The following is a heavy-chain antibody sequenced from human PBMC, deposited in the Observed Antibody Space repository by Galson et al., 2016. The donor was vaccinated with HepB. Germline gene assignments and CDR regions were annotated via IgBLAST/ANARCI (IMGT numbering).Heavy chain of an antibody. CDR1: GFTFRSYA. D-gene: IGHD4-23*01. V-gene: IGHV3-23*01. Sequence: SLRLSCAASGFTFRSYAMSWVRQGPGKGLECVSAISGSGGSTYYADSVKGRFTISRDNSKNTLFLQMDSLRVEDTAVYYCAKHGDNWGSYFDYGGQETLVTVSS. CDR3: AKHGDNWGSYFDY. CDR2: ISGSGGST. J-gene: IGHJ4*02.